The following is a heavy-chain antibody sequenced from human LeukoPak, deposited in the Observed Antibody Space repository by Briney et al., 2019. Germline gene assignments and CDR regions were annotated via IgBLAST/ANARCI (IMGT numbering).Heavy chain of an antibody. CDR1: GGSFSGYY. D-gene: IGHD2-2*01. CDR3: ARGAVVPAAPYNWFDP. V-gene: IGHV4-34*01. CDR2: INHSGST. J-gene: IGHJ5*02. Sequence: SETLSLTCAVYGGSFSGYYWSWIRQPPGKGLEWIGEINHSGSTNYNPSLKSRVTISVDTSKNQFSLKLSSVTAADTAVYYYARGAVVPAAPYNWFDPWGQGTLVTVSS.